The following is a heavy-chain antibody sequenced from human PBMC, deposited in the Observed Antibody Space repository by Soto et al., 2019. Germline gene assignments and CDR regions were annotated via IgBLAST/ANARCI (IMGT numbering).Heavy chain of an antibody. CDR3: AREVCSGGSCPPSDPYYYYYGMDV. V-gene: IGHV1-69*13. J-gene: IGHJ6*02. Sequence: ASVKVSCKASGGTFSSYAISWVRQAPGQGLEWMGGIIPIFGTANYAQKFQGRVTITADESTSTAYMELSSLRSEDTAVYYCAREVCSGGSCPPSDPYYYYYGMDVWGQGTTVTVSS. D-gene: IGHD2-15*01. CDR2: IIPIFGTA. CDR1: GGTFSSYA.